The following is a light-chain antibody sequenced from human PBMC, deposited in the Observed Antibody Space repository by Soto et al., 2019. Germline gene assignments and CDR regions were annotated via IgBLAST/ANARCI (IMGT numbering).Light chain of an antibody. J-gene: IGKJ2*01. V-gene: IGKV3-20*01. CDR2: GAS. Sequence: EIELTQSPGTLSLSPGERATLSCRASQTVAGNYLAWYQQKPGQAPRLLIYGASNRATGIPDRISGSGSGTDFTLTISRVEPEDFAVYYCQQCGPSLKYTFGQGTTLEIK. CDR1: QTVAGNY. CDR3: QQCGPSLKYT.